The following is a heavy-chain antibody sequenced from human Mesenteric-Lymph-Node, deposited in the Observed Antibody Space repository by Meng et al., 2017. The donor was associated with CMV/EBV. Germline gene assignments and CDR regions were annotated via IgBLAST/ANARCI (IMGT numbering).Heavy chain of an antibody. Sequence: SETLSLTCTVSGGSISTYYWTWIRQPPGEGLEWIAYIHYTGSTNYNPSLKSRVTMSVDTSKNQFSLKLNSVTAVDTAIYYCARAYDSSGSRLDYWGQGTLVTVSS. CDR1: GGSISTYY. CDR2: IHYTGST. CDR3: ARAYDSSGSRLDY. D-gene: IGHD3-22*01. V-gene: IGHV4-59*01. J-gene: IGHJ4*02.